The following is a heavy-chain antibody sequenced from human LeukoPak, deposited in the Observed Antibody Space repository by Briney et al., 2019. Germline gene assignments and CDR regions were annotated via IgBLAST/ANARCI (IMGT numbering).Heavy chain of an antibody. V-gene: IGHV3-11*01. J-gene: IGHJ4*02. Sequence: PGGSLRLSCAVSGFTFSDYYMSWIRQAPGKGLEWVSYISSGGSTISHADSVKGRFTISRDNAENSPYLQMNSLRAEDTAVYYCARRAAAGGCFDYWGQGTLVTVSS. CDR3: ARRAAAGGCFDY. CDR1: GFTFSDYY. D-gene: IGHD6-13*01. CDR2: ISSGGSTI.